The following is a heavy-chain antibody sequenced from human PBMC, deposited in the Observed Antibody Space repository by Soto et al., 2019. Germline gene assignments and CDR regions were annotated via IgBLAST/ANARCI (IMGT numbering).Heavy chain of an antibody. Sequence: LKISCAASGFTFSSYAMHWVRQAPGKGLEWVAVISYDGSNKYYADSVKGRFTISRDNSKNTLYLQMNSLRAEDTAVYYCARDRKVVGARFDYWGQGTLVTV. CDR2: ISYDGSNK. CDR1: GFTFSSYA. D-gene: IGHD1-26*01. J-gene: IGHJ4*02. CDR3: ARDRKVVGARFDY. V-gene: IGHV3-30-3*01.